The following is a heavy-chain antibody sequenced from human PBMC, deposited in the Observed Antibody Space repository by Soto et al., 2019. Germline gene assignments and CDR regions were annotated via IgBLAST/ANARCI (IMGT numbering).Heavy chain of an antibody. V-gene: IGHV3-23*01. CDR3: AKTLLSTSWYGLHDY. CDR2: ISGSGGRT. CDR1: EFTFSSYA. J-gene: IGHJ4*02. D-gene: IGHD6-13*01. Sequence: GGSLRLSCAASEFTFSSYAMSWVRQAPGKGLEWVSTISGSGGRTYYADYVKGRFTISRDNSRNTLHLQMNSLRVEDTALYYCAKTLLSTSWYGLHDYVSQGTLVTVSS.